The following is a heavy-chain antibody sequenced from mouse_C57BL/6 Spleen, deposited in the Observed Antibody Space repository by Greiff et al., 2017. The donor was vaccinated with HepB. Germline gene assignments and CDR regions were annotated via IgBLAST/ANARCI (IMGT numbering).Heavy chain of an antibody. V-gene: IGHV14-3*01. CDR2: IDPANGNT. CDR1: GFNIKNTY. J-gene: IGHJ2*01. Sequence: VKLLESVAALVRPGASVKLSCTASGFNIKNTYMHWVKQRPEQGLEWIGRIDPANGNTKYAPKFQGKATITADTSSNTAYLQLSSQTSEDTAIYYGDGFGDFDYWGQGTTLTVSS. D-gene: IGHD2-2*01. CDR3: DGFGDFDY.